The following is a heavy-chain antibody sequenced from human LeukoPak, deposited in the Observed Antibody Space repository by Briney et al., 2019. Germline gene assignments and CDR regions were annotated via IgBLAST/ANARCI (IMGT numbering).Heavy chain of an antibody. J-gene: IGHJ4*02. Sequence: SETLSLTCAVYGESLSKYYWTWIRQSPGKGLEWIGEINHRGSTNLNPSLKSRVTLSVDTSKHQFSLKLTSVTAADAAVYYCASSVGSTDYWGQGTLVTVSS. D-gene: IGHD1-26*01. CDR3: ASSVGSTDY. CDR1: GESLSKYY. V-gene: IGHV4-34*01. CDR2: INHRGST.